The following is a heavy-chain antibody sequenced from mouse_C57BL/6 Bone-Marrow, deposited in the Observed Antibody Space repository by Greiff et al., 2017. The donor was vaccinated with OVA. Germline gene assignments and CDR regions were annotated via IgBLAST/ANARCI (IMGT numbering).Heavy chain of an antibody. CDR2: IRSKSNNYAT. CDR3: VRHAVSIRPMDY. V-gene: IGHV10-1*01. D-gene: IGHD1-1*01. CDR1: GFSFNTYA. J-gene: IGHJ4*01. Sequence: DVQLVESGGGLVQPKGSLKLSCAASGFSFNTYAMNWVRQAPGKGLEWVARIRSKSNNYATYYADSVKDRFTISRDDSESMLYLQMNNLKTEDTAMYYCVRHAVSIRPMDYWGQGTSVTVSS.